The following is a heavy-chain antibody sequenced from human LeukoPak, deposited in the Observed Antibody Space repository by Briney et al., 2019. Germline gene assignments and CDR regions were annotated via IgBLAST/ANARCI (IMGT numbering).Heavy chain of an antibody. J-gene: IGHJ4*02. V-gene: IGHV3-23*01. CDR3: AKETPLLGYCDSSRCYRIPTLEY. CDR2: IDGSGDST. D-gene: IGHD2-2*01. CDR1: GFTFSSSA. Sequence: PGGSLRLSCAVSGFTFSSSAMSWVRQAPGKGLEWVSRIDGSGDSTYYADSVKGRLTISRDNSKNTLYLQMNSLRVEDTAVYYCAKETPLLGYCDSSRCYRIPTLEYWGQGTLVTVSS.